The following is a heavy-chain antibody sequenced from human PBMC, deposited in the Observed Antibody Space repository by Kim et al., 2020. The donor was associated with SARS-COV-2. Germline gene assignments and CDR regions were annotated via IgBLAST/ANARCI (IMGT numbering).Heavy chain of an antibody. V-gene: IGHV3-7*01. J-gene: IGHJ4*02. CDR1: GFIFSNYW. CDR3: GRDSRSGCDFWSRYRLVDY. D-gene: IGHD3-3*01. Sequence: GGSLRLSCAASGFIFSNYWMSWVRQVPGKGLEWVASIKEDERERKYVASVEGRFTISRDNAKNSLFLQMNSLRVEDTAIYYCGRDSRSGCDFWSRYRLVDYWGQGTLVSVSS. CDR2: IKEDERER.